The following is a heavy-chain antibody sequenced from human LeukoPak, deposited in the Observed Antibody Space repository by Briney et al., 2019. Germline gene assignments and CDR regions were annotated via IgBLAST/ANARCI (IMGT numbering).Heavy chain of an antibody. J-gene: IGHJ4*02. CDR3: VRVGYSSTWANDY. Sequence: PGGSLRLSCAASGFTFSSYLMQWVRQAPGKGLEYVSSISVNGDITYDGNYVKGRFTISRDNSKNMLYLQMDSLRPDDTAVYYCVRVGYSSTWANDYWGQGTLVTVSS. D-gene: IGHD6-13*01. CDR1: GFTFSSYL. V-gene: IGHV3-64*01. CDR2: ISVNGDIT.